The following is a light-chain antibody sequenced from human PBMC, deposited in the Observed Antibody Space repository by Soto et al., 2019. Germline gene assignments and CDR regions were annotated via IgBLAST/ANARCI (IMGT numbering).Light chain of an antibody. CDR3: QQRHNWPIT. CDR2: DTS. Sequence: EIVLTQSPATLSLSPGERATLSCRASQTIRGLVAWYEQRPGQAPRLLIYDTSNRATGIPARFSGSGSGTDFTLTISSLEPADFGVYYRQQRHNWPITFGQGTRLEI. CDR1: QTIRGL. V-gene: IGKV3-11*01. J-gene: IGKJ5*01.